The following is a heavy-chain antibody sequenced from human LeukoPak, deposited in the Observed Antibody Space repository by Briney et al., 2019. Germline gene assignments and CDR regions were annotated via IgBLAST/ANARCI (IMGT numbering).Heavy chain of an antibody. CDR1: GGTFSSYA. Sequence: SVKVSCKASGGTFSSYAISWVRQAPGQGLEWMGGIIPIFGTANYAQKFQGRVTITADESTSTDYMELSSLRSEDTAVYYCARNPLQGPDAFDIWGQGTMVTVSS. J-gene: IGHJ3*02. V-gene: IGHV1-69*13. CDR3: ARNPLQGPDAFDI. CDR2: IIPIFGTA.